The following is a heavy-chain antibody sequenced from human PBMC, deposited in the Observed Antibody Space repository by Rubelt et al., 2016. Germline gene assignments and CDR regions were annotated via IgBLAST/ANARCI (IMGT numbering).Heavy chain of an antibody. CDR2: IYPGDSDT. CDR1: GYSFTSYW. CDR3: ARHAGDGGNSEDWFDP. D-gene: IGHD4-23*01. V-gene: IGHV5-51*01. Sequence: EVQLVQSGAEVKKPGESLKISCKGSGYSFTSYWIGWVRQMPGKGLEWMGNIYPGDSDTRYSPSFQGPVTISAAKSISTAYLQWSSLKASDTAMYYCARHAGDGGNSEDWFDPWGQGTLVTVSS. J-gene: IGHJ5*02.